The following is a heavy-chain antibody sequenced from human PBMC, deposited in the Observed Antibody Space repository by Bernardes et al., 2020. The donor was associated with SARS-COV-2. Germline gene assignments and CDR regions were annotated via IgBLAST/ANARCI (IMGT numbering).Heavy chain of an antibody. D-gene: IGHD5-18*01. J-gene: IGHJ5*02. V-gene: IGHV1-18*01. CDR1: GYTFTSYG. CDR2: TSADNGNT. Sequence: ASVQVSCKASGYTFTSYGISWVRQAPGQGLEWMGWTSADNGNTDYAQKFQSKVTMTTDTSTSTAYMELRSLRSDDTAIDYCATVVGYSYGGGWFDPWGQGTLVTVSS. CDR3: ATVVGYSYGGGWFDP.